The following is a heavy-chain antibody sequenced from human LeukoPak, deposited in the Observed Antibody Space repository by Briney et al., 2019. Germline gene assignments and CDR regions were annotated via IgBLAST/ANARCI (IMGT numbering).Heavy chain of an antibody. CDR3: ARVSFGGVILH. J-gene: IGHJ4*02. Sequence: SETLSLTCAVYGGSFSGYYWSWIRQPPGKGLEWIGEINHSGSTNYNPSLKSRVTISVDTSKNQFSLKLSSVTAADTAVYYCARVSFGGVILHWSQGTLVTVSS. CDR2: INHSGST. V-gene: IGHV4-34*01. D-gene: IGHD3-16*02. CDR1: GGSFSGYY.